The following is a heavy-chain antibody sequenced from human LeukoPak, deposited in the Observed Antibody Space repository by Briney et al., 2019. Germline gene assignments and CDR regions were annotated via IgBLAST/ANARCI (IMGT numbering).Heavy chain of an antibody. Sequence: GGSLRLSCAASGFTVSSHYMSWVRQAPGKGLEWVSVIYSGGSTYYADSVKGRFTISRDNSKNTLYLQMNSLRAEDTAVYYCARDSSSSSYYYYGMDVWGQGTTVTVSS. CDR1: GFTVSSHY. CDR2: IYSGGST. CDR3: ARDSSSSSYYYYGMDV. D-gene: IGHD6-6*01. J-gene: IGHJ6*02. V-gene: IGHV3-53*01.